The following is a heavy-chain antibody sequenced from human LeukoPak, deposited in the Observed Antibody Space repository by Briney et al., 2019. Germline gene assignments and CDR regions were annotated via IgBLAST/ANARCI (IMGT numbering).Heavy chain of an antibody. Sequence: SVTVSCKASGGTFSSYAISWVRQAPGQGLEWMGGIIPIFGTANYAQKFQGRVTITTDESTSTAYMELSSLRSEDTAVYYCASRYYYDSSGYPVHDAFDIWGQGTMVTVSS. V-gene: IGHV1-69*05. CDR1: GGTFSSYA. CDR3: ASRYYYDSSGYPVHDAFDI. D-gene: IGHD3-22*01. CDR2: IIPIFGTA. J-gene: IGHJ3*02.